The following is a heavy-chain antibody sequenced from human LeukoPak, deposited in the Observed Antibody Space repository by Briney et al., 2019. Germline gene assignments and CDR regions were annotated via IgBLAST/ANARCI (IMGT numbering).Heavy chain of an antibody. CDR1: GGSISSGDYY. J-gene: IGHJ5*02. CDR2: IYYSGST. D-gene: IGHD3-3*01. Sequence: SETLSLTCTVSGGSISSGDYYWSWIRQPPGKGLVWIGYIYYSGSTYYNPSLKSRVTISVDTSKNQFSLKLSSVTAADTAVYYCASLYDVWSGYSNWFDPWGQGTLVTVSS. CDR3: ASLYDVWSGYSNWFDP. V-gene: IGHV4-30-4*02.